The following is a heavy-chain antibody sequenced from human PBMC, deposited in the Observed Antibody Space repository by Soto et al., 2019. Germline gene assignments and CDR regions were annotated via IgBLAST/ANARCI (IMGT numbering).Heavy chain of an antibody. V-gene: IGHV1-18*01. CDR2: ISAYNGNT. CDR3: ARAKGAYCGGDCYSTWFDP. Sequence: QVQLVQSGAEVKKPGASVKVSCKASGYTFTSYGISWVRQAPGQGLEWMGWISAYNGNTNYAQKLQRRVNRNTDTSSSTAYRELRRLRSDDTAVYYDARAKGAYCGGDCYSTWFDPWGKGTLVTVSS. J-gene: IGHJ5*02. CDR1: GYTFTSYG. D-gene: IGHD2-21*02.